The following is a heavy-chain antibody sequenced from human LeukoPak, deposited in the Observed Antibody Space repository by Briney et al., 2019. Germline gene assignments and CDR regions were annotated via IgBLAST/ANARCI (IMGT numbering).Heavy chain of an antibody. CDR2: IRYDGSNK. CDR3: TKRGRDWGPFDY. D-gene: IGHD7-27*01. Sequence: PGGSLRLSCAASGFTFSSYGMHWVRQAPGKGLEWVAFIRYDGSNKYYADSVKGRFTISRDNPKNTLYLEMDSLRDEDTAVYYCTKRGRDWGPFDYWGQGTLVTVSS. J-gene: IGHJ4*02. CDR1: GFTFSSYG. V-gene: IGHV3-30*02.